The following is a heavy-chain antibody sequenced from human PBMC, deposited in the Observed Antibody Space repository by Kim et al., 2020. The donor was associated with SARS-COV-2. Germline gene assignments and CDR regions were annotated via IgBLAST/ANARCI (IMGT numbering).Heavy chain of an antibody. Sequence: ASVKVSCKASGYTFTSYGISWVRQAPGQGLEWMGWISAYNGNTNYAQKLQGRVTMTTDTSTSTAYMELRSLRSDDTAVYYCARCPYYDFWSGYYTGFDPWGQGTLVTVSS. CDR3: ARCPYYDFWSGYYTGFDP. D-gene: IGHD3-3*01. J-gene: IGHJ5*02. CDR2: ISAYNGNT. CDR1: GYTFTSYG. V-gene: IGHV1-18*01.